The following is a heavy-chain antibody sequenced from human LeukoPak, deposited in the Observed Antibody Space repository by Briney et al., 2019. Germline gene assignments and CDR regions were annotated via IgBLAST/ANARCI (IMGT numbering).Heavy chain of an antibody. CDR3: ARIYGDYPDAFDI. CDR2: ISYDGSNK. J-gene: IGHJ3*02. V-gene: IGHV3-30-3*01. D-gene: IGHD4-17*01. CDR1: GFTFSSYA. Sequence: GGSLRLSCAASGFTFSSYAMHWVRQAPGKGLEWVAVISYDGSNKYYADSVKGRFTISRDNSKNTLYLQMNSLRAEGTAVYYCARIYGDYPDAFDIWGQGTMVTVSS.